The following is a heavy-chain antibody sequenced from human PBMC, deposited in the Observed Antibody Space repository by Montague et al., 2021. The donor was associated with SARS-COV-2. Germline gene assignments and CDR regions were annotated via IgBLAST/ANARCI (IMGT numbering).Heavy chain of an antibody. CDR1: GYSFSSYW. V-gene: IGHV5-10-1*01. J-gene: IGHJ4*02. D-gene: IGHD2-2*01. Sequence: QSVAEVKTPGESLRISCKGSGYSFSSYWITWVRQMPGKGLEWMGRINPSDSYKNYSPSFQGHVTISADWSISTAYLQWSSLKASDTAMYYCVAGGYCSSPTCLDQWGQGTLVTVSS. CDR2: INPSDSYK. CDR3: VAGGYCSSPTCLDQ.